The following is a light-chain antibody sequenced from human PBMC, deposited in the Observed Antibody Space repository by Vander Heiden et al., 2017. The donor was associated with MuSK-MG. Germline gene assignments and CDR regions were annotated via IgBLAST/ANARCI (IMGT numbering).Light chain of an antibody. J-gene: IGKJ2*01. Sequence: DIVLTQSPATLSSSPGERATLSCRASQSVSSYLAWYQQKPGQTPRLLIYDASNRATGIPGRFSGSGSGTDFTLTISSLEPEDFAVYYCQQRSNGPPYTFGQGTKLELQ. CDR1: QSVSSY. CDR2: DAS. V-gene: IGKV3-11*01. CDR3: QQRSNGPPYT.